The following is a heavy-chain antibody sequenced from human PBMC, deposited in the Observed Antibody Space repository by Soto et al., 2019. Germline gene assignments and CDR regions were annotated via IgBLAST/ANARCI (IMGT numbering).Heavy chain of an antibody. V-gene: IGHV1-46*01. CDR2: INPSGGST. Sequence: QVQLVQSGAEVKKPGASVKVSCKASGYTFTSYYMHCVRQAPGQGLEWMGIINPSGGSTSYAQKFQGRVTMTRDTSTSTVYMELSSLRSEDTAVYYCARDGTVTSRGTYYGMDVWGQGTTVTVSS. CDR3: ARDGTVTSRGTYYGMDV. D-gene: IGHD4-4*01. CDR1: GYTFTSYY. J-gene: IGHJ6*02.